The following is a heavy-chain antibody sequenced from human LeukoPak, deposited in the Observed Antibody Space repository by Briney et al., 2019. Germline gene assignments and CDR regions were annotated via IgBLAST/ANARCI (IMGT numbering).Heavy chain of an antibody. Sequence: ASVKVSCKASGNTFTGYYIQWARQAPGQGLEWMGWVNANNGDTRYAQKFQGRVTMTRDTSISTAYMELSRLRSDDTAVYYCARVPSYCSSTSCYLRYYFDYWGQGTLVTVSS. J-gene: IGHJ4*02. CDR3: ARVPSYCSSTSCYLRYYFDY. CDR1: GNTFTGYY. D-gene: IGHD2-2*01. V-gene: IGHV1-2*02. CDR2: VNANNGDT.